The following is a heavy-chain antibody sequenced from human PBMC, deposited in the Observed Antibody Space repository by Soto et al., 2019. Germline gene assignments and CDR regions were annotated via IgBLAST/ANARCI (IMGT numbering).Heavy chain of an antibody. V-gene: IGHV5-51*01. CDR3: ARHGSIGARQNWFDP. CDR1: GYSFSSYW. D-gene: IGHD6-6*01. J-gene: IGHJ5*02. Sequence: GESLKISCKGSGYSFSSYWIGWVRQMPGKGLEWMGIIYPGDSDTRYSPSFQGQVTISADKSINTAYLQWGSLKASDTAMYYCARHGSIGARQNWFDPWGQGTLVTVSS. CDR2: IYPGDSDT.